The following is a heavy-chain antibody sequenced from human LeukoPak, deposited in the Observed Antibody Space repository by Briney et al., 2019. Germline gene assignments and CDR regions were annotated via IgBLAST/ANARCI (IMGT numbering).Heavy chain of an antibody. CDR1: GFTFSSYS. V-gene: IGHV3-23*01. D-gene: IGHD3-22*01. J-gene: IGHJ3*02. CDR2: ISGSGGST. Sequence: GGSLRLSCAASGFTFSSYSMNWVRQAPGKGLEWVSAISGSGGSTYYADSVKGRFTISRDNSKNTLYLQMNSLRAEDTAVYYCARVATYYYDSGDAFDIWGQGTMVTVSS. CDR3: ARVATYYYDSGDAFDI.